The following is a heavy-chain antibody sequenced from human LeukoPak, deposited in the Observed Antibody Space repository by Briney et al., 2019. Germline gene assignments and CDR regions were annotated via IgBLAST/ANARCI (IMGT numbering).Heavy chain of an antibody. J-gene: IGHJ4*02. V-gene: IGHV3-30*02. Sequence: HPGGSLRLSCAASGFTFSSYGMHWVRQAPGKGLEWVAFIRYDGSNKYYADSVKGRFTISRDNSKNTLYVQMNSLRAEDTAVYYCAKYEDSSSWSFEYWGQGTLVTVSS. CDR3: AKYEDSSSWSFEY. CDR1: GFTFSSYG. D-gene: IGHD2-2*01. CDR2: IRYDGSNK.